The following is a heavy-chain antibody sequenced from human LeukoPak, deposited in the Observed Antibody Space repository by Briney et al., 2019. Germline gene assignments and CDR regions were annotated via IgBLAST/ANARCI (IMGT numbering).Heavy chain of an antibody. CDR3: ARGDYGDYQPGPLPSDI. CDR2: IIPIFGTV. Sequence: SVKVSCKASGGTFSSYAISWVRQAPGQGLEWMGGIIPIFGTVNYAQKFQGRVTITTDESTSTAYMELSSLRSEDTAVYYCARGDYGDYQPGPLPSDIWGQGTMVTVSS. J-gene: IGHJ3*02. D-gene: IGHD4-17*01. CDR1: GGTFSSYA. V-gene: IGHV1-69*05.